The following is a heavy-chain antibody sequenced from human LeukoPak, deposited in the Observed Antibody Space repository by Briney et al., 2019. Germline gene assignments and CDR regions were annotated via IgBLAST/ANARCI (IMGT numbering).Heavy chain of an antibody. J-gene: IGHJ4*02. CDR2: INHSGST. Sequence: SETLSLTCAVYGGSFSGYYWSWIRQPPGKGLEWIGEINHSGSTNYNPSLKSRVTISVDTSKNQFSLKLSSVTAADTAVYYCARLSKRRDYWGQGTLVTVPS. CDR3: ARLSKRRDY. V-gene: IGHV4-34*01. CDR1: GGSFSGYY.